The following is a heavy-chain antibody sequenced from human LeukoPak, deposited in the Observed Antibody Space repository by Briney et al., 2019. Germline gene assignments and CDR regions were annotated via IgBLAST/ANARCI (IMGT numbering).Heavy chain of an antibody. CDR3: ARDYMAAAGTLQSYYGMDV. V-gene: IGHV3-33*01. J-gene: IGHJ6*02. D-gene: IGHD6-13*01. CDR1: GFTFSSYG. Sequence: GGSLRLSCAASGFTFSSYGMHWVRQAPGKGLEWVAVIWYDGSNKYYADSVKGRFTISRDNSKNTLYLQMNSLRAEDTAVYYCARDYMAAAGTLQSYYGMDVWGQGTTVTVSS. CDR2: IWYDGSNK.